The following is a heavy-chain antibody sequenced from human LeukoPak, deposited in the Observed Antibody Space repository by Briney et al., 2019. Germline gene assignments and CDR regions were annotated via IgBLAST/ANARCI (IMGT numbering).Heavy chain of an antibody. J-gene: IGHJ4*02. CDR3: ARDSSYDSSGYYPDY. Sequence: ASVKVSCKASGFTFNAYNIHWVRQAPGQGLEWMGWINPKSGGANYAQKFQGRVTMTRDTSISTAYMELSRLRSDDTAVYYCARDSSYDSSGYYPDYWGQGTLVTVSS. V-gene: IGHV1-2*02. CDR1: GFTFNAYN. CDR2: INPKSGGA. D-gene: IGHD3-22*01.